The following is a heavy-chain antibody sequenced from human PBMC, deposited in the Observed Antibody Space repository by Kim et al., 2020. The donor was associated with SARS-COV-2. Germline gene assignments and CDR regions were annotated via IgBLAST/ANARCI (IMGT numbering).Heavy chain of an antibody. CDR1: GGSISSSSYY. CDR2: IYYSGST. CDR3: ARLYRFYGSGSYYHPDY. J-gene: IGHJ4*02. V-gene: IGHV4-39*01. D-gene: IGHD3-10*01. Sequence: SETLSLTCTVSGGSISSSSYYWGWIRQPPGKGLEWIGSIYYSGSTYYNPSLKSRVTISVDTSKNQFSLKLSSVTAADTAVYYCARLYRFYGSGSYYHPDYWGQGTLVTVSS.